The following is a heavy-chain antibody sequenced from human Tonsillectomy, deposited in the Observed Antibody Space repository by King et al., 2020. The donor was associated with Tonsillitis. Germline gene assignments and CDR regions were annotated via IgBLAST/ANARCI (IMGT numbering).Heavy chain of an antibody. Sequence: VQLQESGPGLVKPSETLSLTCTVSGGSVSTYYWSWIRQPPGKGLEWIGYIYYSGSTNYNPSLKSRVNISLDTSKNQFSLKLSSVTAADTAIYYCARGRPHAPTFEPWGQGPPVTVSP. CDR1: GGSVSTYY. V-gene: IGHV4-59*02. CDR3: ARGRPHAPTFEP. D-gene: IGHD2-2*01. CDR2: IYYSGST. J-gene: IGHJ1*01.